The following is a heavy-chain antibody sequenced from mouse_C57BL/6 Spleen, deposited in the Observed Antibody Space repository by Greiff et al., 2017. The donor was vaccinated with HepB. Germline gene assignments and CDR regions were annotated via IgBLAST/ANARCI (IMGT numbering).Heavy chain of an antibody. D-gene: IGHD2-5*01. J-gene: IGHJ4*01. CDR1: GYTFTSYG. CDR2: IYPRSGNT. V-gene: IGHV1-81*01. Sequence: QVQLKQSGAELARPGASVKLSCKASGYTFTSYGISWVKQRTGQGLEWIGEIYPRSGNTYYNEKFKGKAKLTADKSSSTAYMELRSLTSEDSAVYFCARDYYSNGGAMDYWGQGTSVTVSS. CDR3: ARDYYSNGGAMDY.